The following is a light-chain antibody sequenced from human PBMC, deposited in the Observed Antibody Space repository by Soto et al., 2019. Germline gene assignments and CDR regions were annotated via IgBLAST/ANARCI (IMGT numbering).Light chain of an antibody. CDR3: ATWDDSLSGVL. V-gene: IGLV1-47*01. J-gene: IGLJ7*01. CDR1: TSNIGSNF. CDR2: RDR. Sequence: QSVLTQPPSASETPGQRIFISCSGSTSNIGSNFVFWYQQLPGAAPKLLIYRDRQRPSGVPDRFSGSKSGTSASLAISGLRSEDEAHYYCATWDDSLSGVLFGGGTQLTVL.